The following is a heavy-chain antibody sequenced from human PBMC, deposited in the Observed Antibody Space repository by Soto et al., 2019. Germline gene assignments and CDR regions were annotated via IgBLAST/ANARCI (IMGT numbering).Heavy chain of an antibody. CDR3: ARASSANWFDP. J-gene: IGHJ5*02. V-gene: IGHV4-30-4*08. Sequence: PSETLSLTCTVSGGSISSSSYYWGWIRQPPGKGLEWIGYIYHSGSAYYNPSLKSRATISVDTSKNQFSLKLSSVTATDTAVYYCARASSANWFDPWGQGTLVTVSS. CDR2: IYHSGSA. CDR1: GGSISSSSYY.